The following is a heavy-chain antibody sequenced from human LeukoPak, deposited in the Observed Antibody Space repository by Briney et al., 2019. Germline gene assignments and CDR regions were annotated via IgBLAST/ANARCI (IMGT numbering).Heavy chain of an antibody. D-gene: IGHD5-24*01. CDR2: IYHNGNS. J-gene: IGHJ4*02. Sequence: SETLSLTCSVFGDSFNEYYWNWDRQPPGKGLQWIGYIYHNGNSNYNPSLKGRLTISVDTAKNQFSLKLTSVTAADTAVYYCARDGGLQSHFDYWGQGALVTVSS. CDR1: GDSFNEYY. V-gene: IGHV4-59*01. CDR3: ARDGGLQSHFDY.